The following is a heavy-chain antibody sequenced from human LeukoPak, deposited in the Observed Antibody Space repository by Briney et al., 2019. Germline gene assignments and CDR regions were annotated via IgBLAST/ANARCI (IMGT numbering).Heavy chain of an antibody. Sequence: GGSLRLSCAASGFTFSSYGMHWVRQAPGKGLEWVAVISYDGSNKYYADSVKGRFTISRDNAKNSLYLQMNSLRAEDTAVYYCARDNPITMIAFDYWGQGTLVTVSS. CDR3: ARDNPITMIAFDY. J-gene: IGHJ4*02. D-gene: IGHD3-22*01. CDR2: ISYDGSNK. V-gene: IGHV3-30*03. CDR1: GFTFSSYG.